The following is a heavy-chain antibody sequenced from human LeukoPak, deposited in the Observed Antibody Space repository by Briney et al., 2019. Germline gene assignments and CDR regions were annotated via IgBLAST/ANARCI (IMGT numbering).Heavy chain of an antibody. CDR1: GGSISSSSYY. D-gene: IGHD3-22*01. Sequence: PSETLSLTCTVSGGSISSSSYYWGWIRQPPGKGLEWIGSIYYSGSTYYNPSLKSRVTISVDTSKNQFSLKLSSVTAADTAVYYCARLKRYYDSSGLFDYWGQGTLVTVSS. J-gene: IGHJ4*02. V-gene: IGHV4-39*07. CDR3: ARLKRYYDSSGLFDY. CDR2: IYYSGST.